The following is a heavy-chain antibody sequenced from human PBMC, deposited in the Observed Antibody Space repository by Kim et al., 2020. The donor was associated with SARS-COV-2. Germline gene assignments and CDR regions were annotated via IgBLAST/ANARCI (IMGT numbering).Heavy chain of an antibody. CDR2: ISYDGSNK. V-gene: IGHV3-30*18. J-gene: IGHJ4*02. CDR1: GFTFSSYG. Sequence: GGSLRLSCAASGFTFSSYGMHWVRQAPGKGLEGVALISYDGSNKYYADSVKGRFTISRDNSKNTLFLQMNSLRAEDTAVYYCAKGGSSGWYSGLDYWGQGTLVTVSS. CDR3: AKGGSSGWYSGLDY. D-gene: IGHD6-19*01.